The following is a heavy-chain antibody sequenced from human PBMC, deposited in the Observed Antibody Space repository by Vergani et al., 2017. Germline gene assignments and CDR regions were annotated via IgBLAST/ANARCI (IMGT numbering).Heavy chain of an antibody. V-gene: IGHV4-61*02. Sequence: QVQLQESGPGLVKPSQTLSLTCTVSGGSINRHNYYWSWIRQPAGKGLEWIGRIHTSGSTKYNPSLKSRVTMSEDTSKDQFSLNLTSVTAADPAVYFCARGSCLGGSCYKPLFDYWGQGILVTVSS. CDR3: ARGSCLGGSCYKPLFDY. J-gene: IGHJ4*02. CDR2: IHTSGST. CDR1: GGSINRHNYY. D-gene: IGHD2-15*01.